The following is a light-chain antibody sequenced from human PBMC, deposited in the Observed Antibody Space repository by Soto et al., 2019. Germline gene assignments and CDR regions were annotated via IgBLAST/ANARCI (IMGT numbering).Light chain of an antibody. CDR1: QSISSY. Sequence: DIQMTQSPSSLSASVGDRVTITCRASQSISSYLNWYQQKPGKAPKLLMYAASSLQSGVPSRFSGSGSGTDFTLTISSLQPEDFAIYYCQQRYSTPRTFGQGTKVEIK. CDR2: AAS. V-gene: IGKV1-39*01. CDR3: QQRYSTPRT. J-gene: IGKJ1*01.